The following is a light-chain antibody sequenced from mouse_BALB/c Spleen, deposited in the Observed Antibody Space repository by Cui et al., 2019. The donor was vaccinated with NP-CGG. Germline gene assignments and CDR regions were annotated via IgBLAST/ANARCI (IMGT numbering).Light chain of an antibody. J-gene: IGLJ1*01. CDR1: AGAVTTNNF. Sequence: QAVVTHESALTPSPGEPVTLTCRSSAGAVTTNNFANWVQEKPDHLFTGLIGGTNNRVPGVPARFSGSLIGDKAALTITGAQTEDEAIYFCALWYSDHWVFGGGTKLTVL. V-gene: IGLV1*01. CDR3: ALWYSDHWV. CDR2: GTN.